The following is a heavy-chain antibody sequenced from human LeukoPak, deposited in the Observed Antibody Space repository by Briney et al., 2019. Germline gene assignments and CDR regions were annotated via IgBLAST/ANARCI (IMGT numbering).Heavy chain of an antibody. CDR2: IYTSGST. V-gene: IGHV4-61*02. CDR3: ARDGGYSSSWDLTNWFDP. D-gene: IGHD6-13*01. Sequence: SETLSLTCTVSGGSISSGSYYWSWIRQPAGKGLEWIGRIYTSGSTNYNPSLKSRVTISVDTSKNQFSLKLSSVTAADTAVYYCARDGGYSSSWDLTNWFDPWGQGTLVTVSS. J-gene: IGHJ5*02. CDR1: GGSISSGSYY.